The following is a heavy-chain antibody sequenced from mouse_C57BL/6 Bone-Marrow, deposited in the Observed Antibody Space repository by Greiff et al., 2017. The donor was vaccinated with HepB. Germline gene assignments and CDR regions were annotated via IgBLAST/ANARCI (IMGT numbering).Heavy chain of an antibody. V-gene: IGHV1-50*01. CDR2: IDPSDSYI. CDR1: GYTFTSYW. J-gene: IGHJ3*01. D-gene: IGHD3-1*01. CDR3: ARRAWLLSWFAY. Sequence: VQLQQPGAEFVKPGASVKLSCKASGYTFTSYWMQWVKQRPGQGLEWIGEIDPSDSYINYNQKFKGKATLTVDTSSSTAYMQRSSLTSEDSAVYYGARRAWLLSWFAYWGQGTLVTVSA.